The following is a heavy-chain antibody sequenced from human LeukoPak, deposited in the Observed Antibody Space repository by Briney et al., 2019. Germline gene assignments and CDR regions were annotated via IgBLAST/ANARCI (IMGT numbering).Heavy chain of an antibody. Sequence: KRGESLKISCKGSGYSFTSYWIGWVRQMPGKGLEWMGIIYPGDSDTRYSPSFQGQVTISADKSISTAYLQWSSLKASDTAMYYCASSSDYYDSRGYPDYWGQGTLVTVSS. D-gene: IGHD3-22*01. CDR2: IYPGDSDT. CDR1: GYSFTSYW. V-gene: IGHV5-51*01. CDR3: ASSSDYYDSRGYPDY. J-gene: IGHJ4*02.